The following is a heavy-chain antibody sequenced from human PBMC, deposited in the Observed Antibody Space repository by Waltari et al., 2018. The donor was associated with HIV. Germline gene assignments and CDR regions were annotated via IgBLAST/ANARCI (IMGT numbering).Heavy chain of an antibody. CDR1: GVTSHTYP. J-gene: IGHJ4*02. D-gene: IGHD4-17*01. CDR2: INALIGKP. V-gene: IGHV1-69*12. Sequence: QVQLLQSGAEVKKPGSSVKVSCKTSGVTSHTYPISWLRQAPGQGPEWMGGINALIGKPKYAQKFEGRITITADESTSTTYTEMSGLRSEDTAMYFCARGKLMTTFDDWGQGTLVIVSS. CDR3: ARGKLMTTFDD.